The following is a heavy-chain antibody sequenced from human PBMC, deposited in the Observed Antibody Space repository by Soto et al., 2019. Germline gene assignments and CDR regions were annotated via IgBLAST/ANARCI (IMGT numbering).Heavy chain of an antibody. CDR2: FYDGNT. D-gene: IGHD3-10*01. CDR1: GGSFSGYY. Sequence: PSETQSLTCAVYGGSFSGYYWSWIRQPPGKGLEWVGTFYDGNTYHNPSLRSRITIAVDTSKNQFSLKLNSVAAADTAFYYCATTRGLAVGGSFDYWGQGMLVTVSS. J-gene: IGHJ4*02. CDR3: ATTRGLAVGGSFDY. V-gene: IGHV4-34*01.